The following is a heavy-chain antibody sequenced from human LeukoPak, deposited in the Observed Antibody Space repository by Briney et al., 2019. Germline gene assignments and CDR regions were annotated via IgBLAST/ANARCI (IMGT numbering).Heavy chain of an antibody. V-gene: IGHV3-23*01. CDR2: ISGSGGST. CDR3: ARLHYDVLTGPFDY. D-gene: IGHD3-9*01. CDR1: GFTFSSYA. J-gene: IGHJ4*02. Sequence: AGGSLRLSCAASGFTFSSYAMSWVRQAPGKGLEWVSAISGSGGSTYYADSVKGRFTISRDNSKNTLYLQMNSLRAEDTAVYYCARLHYDVLTGPFDYWGQGTLVTVSS.